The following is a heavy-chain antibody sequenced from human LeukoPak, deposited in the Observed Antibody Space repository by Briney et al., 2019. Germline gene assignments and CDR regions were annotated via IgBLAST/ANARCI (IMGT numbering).Heavy chain of an antibody. CDR3: ARAKRIAVATNNWFDP. V-gene: IGHV4-4*07. Sequence: SETLSLTCTVSGGSISSYYWSWIRQPAGKGLEWIGRIYTSGSTNYNASLKSRVSMSVDTSKNQFSLKLSSVTAADTAVYYCARAKRIAVATNNWFDPWGQGTLVTVSS. D-gene: IGHD6-19*01. CDR2: IYTSGST. CDR1: GGSISSYY. J-gene: IGHJ5*02.